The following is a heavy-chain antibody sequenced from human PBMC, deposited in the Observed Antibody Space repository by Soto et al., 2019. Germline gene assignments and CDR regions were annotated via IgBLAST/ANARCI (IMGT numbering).Heavy chain of an antibody. CDR3: AAERVIGGSYFYYGMDV. CDR1: GFTFTSSA. J-gene: IGHJ6*02. V-gene: IGHV1-58*01. D-gene: IGHD1-26*01. Sequence: QMQLVQSGPEVKKPGTSVKVSCKASGFTFTSSAVQWVRQARGQRLEWIGWIVVGSGNTNYAQKFQERVTITRDMSTSTAYMELSSLRSEDTAVYYCAAERVIGGSYFYYGMDVCGQGTTVTVSS. CDR2: IVVGSGNT.